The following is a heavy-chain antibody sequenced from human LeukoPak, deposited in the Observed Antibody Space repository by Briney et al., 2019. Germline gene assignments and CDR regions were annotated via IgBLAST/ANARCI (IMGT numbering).Heavy chain of an antibody. V-gene: IGHV3-23*01. Sequence: AGGSLRLSCAASGFTFSSYAMSWVRQAPGKGLEWASAISGSGGSTYYADSVKGRFTISRDNSKNTLYLQMNSLRAEDTAVYYCAKFPRDGMDVWGQGTTVTVSS. J-gene: IGHJ6*02. CDR2: ISGSGGST. CDR1: GFTFSSYA. CDR3: AKFPRDGMDV.